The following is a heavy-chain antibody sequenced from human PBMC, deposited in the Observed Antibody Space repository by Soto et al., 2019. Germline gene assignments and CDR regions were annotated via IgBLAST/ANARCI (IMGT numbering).Heavy chain of an antibody. CDR1: GYTLTELS. D-gene: IGHD3-16*01. CDR2: FDPEDGET. V-gene: IGHV1-24*01. J-gene: IGHJ5*02. CDR3: ATERGRSDDFDP. Sequence: ASVKVSCKVSGYTLTELSMHWVRQAPGKGLEWMGGFDPEDGETIYAQKFQGRVTMTEDRSTDTAYMELSSLRSEDTAVYYCATERGRSDDFDPWGQGTLVTVSS.